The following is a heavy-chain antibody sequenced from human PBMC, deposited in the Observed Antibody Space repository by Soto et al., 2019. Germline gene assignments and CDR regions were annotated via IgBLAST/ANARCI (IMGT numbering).Heavy chain of an antibody. V-gene: IGHV1-8*01. CDR2: MNPNSGNT. D-gene: IGHD2-2*01. CDR1: GYTFTSYD. J-gene: IGHJ6*02. Sequence: ASVKVSCKASGYTFTSYDINWVRQATGQGLEWMGWMNPNSGNTGYAQKFQGRVTMTRNTSISTAYMELSSLRSEDTAVYYCARGRSIEVPAAIRYYYYYGMDVWGQGTTVTV. CDR3: ARGRSIEVPAAIRYYYYYGMDV.